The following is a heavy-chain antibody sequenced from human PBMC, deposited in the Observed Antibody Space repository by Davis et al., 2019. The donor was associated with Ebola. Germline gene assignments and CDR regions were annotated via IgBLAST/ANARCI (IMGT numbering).Heavy chain of an antibody. D-gene: IGHD2-8*01. CDR3: ARDSFCTYGVCNDRDFDY. CDR2: ISPHNGNT. V-gene: IGHV1-18*04. Sequence: ASVKVSCKASGYPFTSSGGTWVRQAPGQGLQWMGWISPHNGNTKYPQKFQGRLTMTTDTSTSTAYMELRSLRSDDTAIYYCARDSFCTYGVCNDRDFDYWGQGTLVTVSS. CDR1: GYPFTSSG. J-gene: IGHJ4*02.